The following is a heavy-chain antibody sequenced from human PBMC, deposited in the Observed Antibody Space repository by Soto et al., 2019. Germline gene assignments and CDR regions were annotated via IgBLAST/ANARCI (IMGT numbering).Heavy chain of an antibody. D-gene: IGHD7-27*01. CDR2: INPNSGGT. Sequence: ASVKVSCKASGYTFTGYYMHWVRQAPGQGLEWMGWINPNSGGTNYAQKFQGWVTMTRDTSISTAYMELSRLRSDDTAVYYCARDRGNRTGDAFDIWGQGTMVTVSS. V-gene: IGHV1-2*04. J-gene: IGHJ3*02. CDR3: ARDRGNRTGDAFDI. CDR1: GYTFTGYY.